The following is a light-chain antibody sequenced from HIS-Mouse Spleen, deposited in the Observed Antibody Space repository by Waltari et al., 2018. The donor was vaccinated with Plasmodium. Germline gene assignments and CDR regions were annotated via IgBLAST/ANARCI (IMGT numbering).Light chain of an antibody. J-gene: IGKJ3*01. CDR2: AAS. CDR3: QQYNNWSFT. CDR1: QSISSY. V-gene: IGKV1-39*01. Sequence: DIQMTQSPSSLSASVGDRVTITCRASQSISSYLNWYQQKPGKAPKLLIYAASSLQSGVPSRFSGIGSGTDFTLTISSLQPEYFAVYYCQQYNNWSFTFGPGTKVDIK.